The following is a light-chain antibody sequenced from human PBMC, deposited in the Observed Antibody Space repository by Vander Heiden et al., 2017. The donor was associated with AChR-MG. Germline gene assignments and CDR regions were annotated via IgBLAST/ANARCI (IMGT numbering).Light chain of an antibody. CDR3: QQDDDWPYT. Sequence: EIVMTQSPATLSVSPGERAILSCWASQSVRSNLAWHQQKPGQAPRLLIYGASTRATGLPARFTGSASATEFTLTISILPSEDFTVYYCQQDDDWPYTFGQGTKLEIK. V-gene: IGKV3-15*01. CDR2: GAS. CDR1: QSVRSN. J-gene: IGKJ2*01.